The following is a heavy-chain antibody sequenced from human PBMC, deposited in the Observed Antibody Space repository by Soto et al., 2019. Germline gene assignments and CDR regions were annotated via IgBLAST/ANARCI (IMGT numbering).Heavy chain of an antibody. J-gene: IGHJ3*02. CDR2: IIPIFGTA. V-gene: IGHV1-69*13. D-gene: IGHD6-19*01. Sequence: ASVKVSCKASGGTFSSYAISWVRQAPGQGPEWMGGIIPIFGTANYAQKFQGRVTITADESTSTAYMELSSLRSEDTAVYYCARGMYSSGWDHDAFDIWGQGTMVTVSS. CDR1: GGTFSSYA. CDR3: ARGMYSSGWDHDAFDI.